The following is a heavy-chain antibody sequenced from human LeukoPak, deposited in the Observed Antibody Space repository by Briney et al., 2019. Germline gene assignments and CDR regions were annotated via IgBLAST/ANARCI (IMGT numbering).Heavy chain of an antibody. V-gene: IGHV1-2*02. CDR3: ARQHEYGDYYFDY. D-gene: IGHD4-17*01. CDR2: INPNSGGT. CDR1: GYTFTGYY. J-gene: IGHJ4*02. Sequence: ASVKVSCKASGYTFTGYYMHWVRQAPGQGLEWMGWINPNSGGTNYAQKFQGRVTMTRDTSISTAYMELSRLRSDDTAVYYCARQHEYGDYYFDYWGQGTPVSVSS.